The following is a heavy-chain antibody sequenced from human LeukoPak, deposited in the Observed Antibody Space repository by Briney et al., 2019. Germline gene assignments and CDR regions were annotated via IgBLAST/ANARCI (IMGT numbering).Heavy chain of an antibody. Sequence: SETLSLTCTVSGGSVISYFWSWIRQLPGKGLEWIGYIYYSGSTNYNPSLRSRVTISVDTSKNQFSLKLSSVTAADTAVYYCARHPSYSSDWTDLWGRGTLVTVSS. CDR1: GGSVISYF. V-gene: IGHV4-59*08. D-gene: IGHD6-19*01. CDR2: IYYSGST. CDR3: ARHPSYSSDWTDL. J-gene: IGHJ2*01.